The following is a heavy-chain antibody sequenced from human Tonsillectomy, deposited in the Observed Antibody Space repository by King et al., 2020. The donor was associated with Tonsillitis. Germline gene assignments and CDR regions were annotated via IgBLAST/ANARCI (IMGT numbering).Heavy chain of an antibody. CDR3: ARGERYGMYMDV. V-gene: IGHV4-59*01. CDR2: FYHSGST. J-gene: IGHJ6*02. CDR1: GGSISSYY. Sequence: QLQESGPGLVKPSETLSLTCAVSGGSISSYYWSWIRQPPGKGLEWIGCFYHSGSTNYNPSLKSRVTVSVDTSKNQFSLKLSSVTAADTAVYYCARGERYGMYMDVWGPGTTVTVS. D-gene: IGHD3-9*01.